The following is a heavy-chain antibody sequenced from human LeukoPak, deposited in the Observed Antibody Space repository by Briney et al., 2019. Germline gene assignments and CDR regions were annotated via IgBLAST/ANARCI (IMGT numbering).Heavy chain of an antibody. CDR1: RFTFSTYW. D-gene: IGHD5-12*01. V-gene: IGHV3-74*01. CDR2: TNPDGSST. Sequence: GGSLRLSCAASRFTFSTYWMHWVRQGPGKGLVWVSRTNPDGSSTSYADSVKGRFTISRDNAKNTVYLMNSLRAEDTAVYYCARDSADISVWGKGTTVTVSS. CDR3: ARDSADISV. J-gene: IGHJ6*04.